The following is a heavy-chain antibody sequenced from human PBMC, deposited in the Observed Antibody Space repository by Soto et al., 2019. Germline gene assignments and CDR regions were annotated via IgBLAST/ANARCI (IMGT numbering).Heavy chain of an antibody. J-gene: IGHJ6*02. CDR2: ISYDGSNK. Sequence: QVQLVESGGGVVQPGRSLRLSCAASGFTFSSYAMHWVRQAPGKGLEWVAVISYDGSNKYYADSVKGRFTISRDNSKNTLYLQMNSLRAEDTAVYYCARDGGGEIVATILWYYYYYGMDVWGQGTTVTVSS. D-gene: IGHD5-12*01. CDR1: GFTFSSYA. CDR3: ARDGGGEIVATILWYYYYYGMDV. V-gene: IGHV3-30-3*01.